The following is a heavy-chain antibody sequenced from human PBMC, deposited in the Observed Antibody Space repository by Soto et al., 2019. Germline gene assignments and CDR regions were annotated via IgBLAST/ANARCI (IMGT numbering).Heavy chain of an antibody. J-gene: IGHJ5*02. CDR2: IYYSGSA. D-gene: IGHD2-8*01. V-gene: IGHV4-59*01. CDR1: GGSISSYN. Sequence: SETLSLTCTVSGGSISSYNWCWIRQPPGKGLEWIGYIYYSGSANYNPSLKSRVTISVDTSKNQFSLKLSSVTAADTAVYYCARGSRTKGWFDPWGQGALVTVSS. CDR3: ARGSRTKGWFDP.